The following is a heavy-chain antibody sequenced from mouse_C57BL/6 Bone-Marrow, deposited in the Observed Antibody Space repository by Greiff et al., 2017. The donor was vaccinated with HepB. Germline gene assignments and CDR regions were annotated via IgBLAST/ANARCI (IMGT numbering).Heavy chain of an antibody. Sequence: QVQLQQPGAELVRPGTSVKLSCKASGYTFTSYWIHWVKQRPGQGLEWIGVIDPSDSYTNYNQKFKGKATLTVDTSSSTAYMQLSSLTSEDSAVYYCARYSGYWGQGTSVTVSS. CDR2: IDPSDSYT. CDR1: GYTFTSYW. D-gene: IGHD3-1*01. CDR3: ARYSGY. J-gene: IGHJ4*01. V-gene: IGHV1-59*01.